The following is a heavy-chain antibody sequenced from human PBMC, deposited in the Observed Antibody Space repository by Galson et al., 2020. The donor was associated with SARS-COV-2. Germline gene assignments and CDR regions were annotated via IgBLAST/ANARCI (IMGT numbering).Heavy chain of an antibody. Sequence: SETLSLTCTVSGGSISSSSYYWGWIRQPPGKGLDWIGSIYYSGSTYYNPSLKSRVTISVDTSKNQFSLKLSSVTAADTAVYYCARLPYYYDSSYAFDIWGQGAMVTVSS. CDR2: IYYSGST. CDR3: ARLPYYYDSSYAFDI. V-gene: IGHV4-39*01. D-gene: IGHD3-22*01. J-gene: IGHJ3*02. CDR1: GGSISSSSYY.